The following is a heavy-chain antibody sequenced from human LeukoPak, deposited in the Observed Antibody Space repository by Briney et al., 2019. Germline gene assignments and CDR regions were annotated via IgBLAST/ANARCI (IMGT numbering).Heavy chain of an antibody. Sequence: SETLSLTCAVYGGSFSGYYWSWIRQPPGKGLEWIGEINHSGSTNYNPSPKSRVTISVDTSKNQFSLKLSSVTAADTAGYFCARHAIYSGGYSYWFDPWGLGTLVTVSS. CDR3: ARHAIYSGGYSYWFDP. CDR2: INHSGST. CDR1: GGSFSGYY. J-gene: IGHJ5*02. D-gene: IGHD1-26*01. V-gene: IGHV4-34*01.